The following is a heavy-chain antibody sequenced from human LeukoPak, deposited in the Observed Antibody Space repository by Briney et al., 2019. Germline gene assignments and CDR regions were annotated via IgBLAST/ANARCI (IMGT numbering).Heavy chain of an antibody. V-gene: IGHV3-23*01. CDR2: ISGSGGST. Sequence: GGSLRLSCAASGFTFSSYAVSWVRQAPGKGLEWVSAISGSGGSTYYADSVKGRFTISRDNSKNTLYLQMNSLRAEDTAVYYCAKVRSEYSSSSGNDAFDIWGQGTMVTVSS. CDR1: GFTFSSYA. J-gene: IGHJ3*02. CDR3: AKVRSEYSSSSGNDAFDI. D-gene: IGHD6-6*01.